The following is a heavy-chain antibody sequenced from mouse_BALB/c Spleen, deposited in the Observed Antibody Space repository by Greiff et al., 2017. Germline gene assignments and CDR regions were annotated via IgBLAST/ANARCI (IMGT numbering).Heavy chain of an antibody. CDR3: ARHDGNSGYWYFDV. D-gene: IGHD2-1*01. Sequence: EVHLVESGGDLVKPGGSLKLSCAASGFTFSSYGMSWVRQTPDKRLEWVATISSGGSYTYYPDSVKGRFTISRDNAKNTLYLQMSSLKSEDTAMYYCARHDGNSGYWYFDVWGAGTTVTVSS. CDR2: ISSGGSYT. V-gene: IGHV5-6*01. CDR1: GFTFSSYG. J-gene: IGHJ1*01.